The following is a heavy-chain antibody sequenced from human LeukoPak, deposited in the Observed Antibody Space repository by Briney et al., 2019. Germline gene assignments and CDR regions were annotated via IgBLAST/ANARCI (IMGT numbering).Heavy chain of an antibody. CDR3: ARLYYDILTGAPRFDP. J-gene: IGHJ5*02. CDR2: IYHSGST. Sequence: SQTLSLTCAVYGGSFSGYYWGWIRQPPGKGLEWIGSIYHSGSTYYNPSLKSRVTISVDTSKNQFSLKLSSVTAADTAVYYCARLYYDILTGAPRFDPWGQGTLVTVSS. V-gene: IGHV4-38-2*01. CDR1: GGSFSGYY. D-gene: IGHD3-9*01.